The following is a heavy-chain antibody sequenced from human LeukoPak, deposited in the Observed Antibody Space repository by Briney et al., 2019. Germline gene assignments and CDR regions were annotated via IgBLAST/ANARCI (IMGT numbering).Heavy chain of an antibody. CDR2: IYSGGRT. Sequence: AGGSLRLSCAASGFTVSSNYMSWVRQAPGRRLEWVSVIYSGGRTYYADSVKGRFTISRDNSKNTLYLQMNSLRAEDTAVYYCARVPSWDYYYYMDVWGKGTTVTVSS. CDR1: GFTVSSNY. D-gene: IGHD3-16*01. J-gene: IGHJ6*03. V-gene: IGHV3-53*01. CDR3: ARVPSWDYYYYMDV.